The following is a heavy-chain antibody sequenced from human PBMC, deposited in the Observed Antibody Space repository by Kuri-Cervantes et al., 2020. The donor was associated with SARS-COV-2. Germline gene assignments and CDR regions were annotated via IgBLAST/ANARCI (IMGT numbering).Heavy chain of an antibody. D-gene: IGHD1-26*01. J-gene: IGHJ4*02. CDR2: IIPIFGTA. V-gene: IGHV1-69*13. CDR3: ARSYSGSYRSHFDY. CDR1: GGTFSSYA. Sequence: SVKVSCKASGGTFSSYAISWVRQAPGQGLEWMGGIIPIFGTANYAQKFQGRVTITADESTSTAYMELNSLRAEDTAVYYCARSYSGSYRSHFDYWGQGTPVTVSS.